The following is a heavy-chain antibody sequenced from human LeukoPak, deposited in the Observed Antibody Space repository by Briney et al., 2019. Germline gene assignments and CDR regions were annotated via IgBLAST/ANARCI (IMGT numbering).Heavy chain of an antibody. CDR2: IYHSGST. D-gene: IGHD2-2*01. V-gene: IGHV4-30-2*01. CDR3: ARGVRYCSSTSCQYFDY. Sequence: SETLSLTCAVSGGSISSGGYSWSWIRQPPGKGLEWIGYIYHSGSTYYNPSLKSRVTISVDRSKNQFSLKLSSVTAADTAVYYCARGVRYCSSTSCQYFDYWGQGTLVTVSS. J-gene: IGHJ4*02. CDR1: GGSISSGGYS.